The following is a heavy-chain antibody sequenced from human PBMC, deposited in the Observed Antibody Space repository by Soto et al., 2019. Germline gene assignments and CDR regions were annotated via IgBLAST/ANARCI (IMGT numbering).Heavy chain of an antibody. CDR3: ARGEQQIYWCFDL. CDR2: MNGDGSGM. J-gene: IGHJ2*01. Sequence: DVQVLESGGGLVQPGGSLRLSCAASGFTFSNYAMSWVRQAPGKGLEWVSAMNGDGSGMYYPDSVKGRFTISRDNSKNTLYLQMNSLRAEDTAVYYCARGEQQIYWCFDLWGRGTLVTVSS. CDR1: GFTFSNYA. V-gene: IGHV3-23*01. D-gene: IGHD6-13*01.